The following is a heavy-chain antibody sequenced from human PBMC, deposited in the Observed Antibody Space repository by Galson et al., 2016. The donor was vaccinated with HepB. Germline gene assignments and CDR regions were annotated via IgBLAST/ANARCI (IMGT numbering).Heavy chain of an antibody. CDR2: IRNKRNNYIT. CDR1: GFRFSDYY. D-gene: IGHD2-8*01. V-gene: IGHV3-72*01. CDR3: ARMANGADSD. Sequence: SLRLSCAASGFRFSDYYMSWIRQAPREGLEWVGRIRNKRNNYITEYAASVIGRFTISRDDSRNSVDLQVNTLKTEDTAVYYCARMANGADSDWGQGTLVTVSS. J-gene: IGHJ4*02.